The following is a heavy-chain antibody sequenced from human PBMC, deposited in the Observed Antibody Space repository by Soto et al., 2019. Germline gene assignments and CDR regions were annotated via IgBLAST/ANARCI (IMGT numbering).Heavy chain of an antibody. V-gene: IGHV1-18*01. CDR1: GYTFTSYG. D-gene: IGHD3-9*01. CDR2: ISAYNGNT. J-gene: IGHJ4*02. CDR3: AREGHDILTGYPFGDY. Sequence: ASVKVSCKASGYTFTSYGISWVRQAPGQGLEWMGWISAYNGNTNYAQKLQGRVTMTTDTSTSTAYMELRSLRSDDTAVYYCAREGHDILTGYPFGDYWGQGTLVTVSS.